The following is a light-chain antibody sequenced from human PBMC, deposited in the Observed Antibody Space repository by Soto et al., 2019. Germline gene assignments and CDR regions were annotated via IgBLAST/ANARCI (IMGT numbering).Light chain of an antibody. CDR1: QSISSY. J-gene: IGKJ1*01. CDR3: QQSYSTPWT. V-gene: IGKV1-39*01. CDR2: GAS. Sequence: DIQMTQSPSSLSASVGDRVTITCRASQSISSYLNWYQHKPGNSPKVLLYGASILQTGVPSRFSGSGSGTDFTLTIRSLQPEDSATYYCQQSYSTPWTFGQGTKVDSK.